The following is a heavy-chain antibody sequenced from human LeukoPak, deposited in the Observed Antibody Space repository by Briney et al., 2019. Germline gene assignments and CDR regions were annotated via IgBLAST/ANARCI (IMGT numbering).Heavy chain of an antibody. D-gene: IGHD1-1*01. CDR1: GYIFTTYS. J-gene: IGHJ5*02. V-gene: IGHV1-18*04. CDR3: AIDRPSGIGTTARFDP. Sequence: ASVKVSCKASGYIFTTYSISWVRQAPGQGLEWMGWISTYSGNINYAQKFQGRVTMTTDTSTSTAYMELRSLRSDDTAMYYCAIDRPSGIGTTARFDPWGQGTLVAVSS. CDR2: ISTYSGNI.